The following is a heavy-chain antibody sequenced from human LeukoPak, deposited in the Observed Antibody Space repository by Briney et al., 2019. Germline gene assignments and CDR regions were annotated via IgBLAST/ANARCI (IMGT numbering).Heavy chain of an antibody. CDR2: ISTYNGNT. Sequence: ASVKVSCKASVYTLTSYGITGVGQTPGQGLEWMGRISTYNGNTNYAQNLQGRVTMTADTSTSTAYMELRTLICDETAVYYCARGRGSTSRYWGQGSLVTVSS. V-gene: IGHV1-18*01. D-gene: IGHD5-12*01. CDR1: VYTLTSYG. CDR3: ARGRGSTSRY. J-gene: IGHJ4*02.